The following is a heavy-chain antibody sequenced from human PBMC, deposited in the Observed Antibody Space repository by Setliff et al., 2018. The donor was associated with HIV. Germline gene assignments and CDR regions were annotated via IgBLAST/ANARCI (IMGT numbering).Heavy chain of an antibody. CDR2: INQDESER. J-gene: IGHJ4*02. Sequence: PGGSLRLSCVDSGFTFTNHWMSWVRQSPGKGLEWVANINQDESERYYVDSVKGRFTISRDNAKRSLFLEMHSLGADDTAIYYCARIQGNSYGYDYWGQGTLVTVS. CDR3: ARIQGNSYGYDY. CDR1: GFTFTNHW. D-gene: IGHD5-18*01. V-gene: IGHV3-7*01.